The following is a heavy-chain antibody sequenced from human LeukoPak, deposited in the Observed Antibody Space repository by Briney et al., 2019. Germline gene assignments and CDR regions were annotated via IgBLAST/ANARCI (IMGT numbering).Heavy chain of an antibody. CDR1: GGSISSRSYY. CDR2: IYYDGST. D-gene: IGHD6-13*01. Sequence: SETLSLTCTVSGGSISSRSYYWGWIRQPPGKGLEWIGNIYYDGSTYYNPSLKSRVTISVDTSKNQFSLKLSSVTAADTAVYYCARSGIAAAGDDFDYWGQGTLVTVSS. V-gene: IGHV4-39*07. CDR3: ARSGIAAAGDDFDY. J-gene: IGHJ4*02.